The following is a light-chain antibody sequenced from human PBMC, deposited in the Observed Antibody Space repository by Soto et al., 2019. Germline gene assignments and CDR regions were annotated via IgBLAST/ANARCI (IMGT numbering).Light chain of an antibody. CDR1: QSINIW. V-gene: IGKV1-5*03. CDR2: KAS. CDR3: HQYNSYPYT. Sequence: DIQMTQSPSTPSAFVGDRVTITCRASQSINIWLAWYQQKAGKAPKLLIYKASNLESGVPSRFSGSGSRTEFTLTISSLQPDDFATYYCHQYNSYPYTFGQGTKLEIK. J-gene: IGKJ2*01.